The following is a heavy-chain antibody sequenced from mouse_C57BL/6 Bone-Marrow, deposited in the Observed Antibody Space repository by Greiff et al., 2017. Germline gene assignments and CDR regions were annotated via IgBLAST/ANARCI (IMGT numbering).Heavy chain of an antibody. CDR2: IRSKSSNYAT. J-gene: IGHJ2*01. V-gene: IGHV10-3*01. CDR1: GFTFNTYA. CDR3: VREDGTGLDD. D-gene: IGHD4-1*01. Sequence: EVKLEESGGGLVQPKGSLKLSCAASGFTFNTYALHWVRQAPGKGLEWVARIRSKSSNYATYYADSVKDRITISRADSPSMRDLQKNNLKNEDTAMYYCVREDGTGLDDWGQGTTLTVSS.